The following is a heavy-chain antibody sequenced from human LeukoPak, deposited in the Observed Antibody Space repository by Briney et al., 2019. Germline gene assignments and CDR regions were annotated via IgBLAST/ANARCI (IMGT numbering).Heavy chain of an antibody. Sequence: GGSLRLSCAASGFTFSSYAMHWVRQAPGKGLEYVSAISSNGGSTYYANSVKGRFTISRDNSKNTLYLQMGSLRAEDMAVYYCATMVRGGGAFDIWGQGTMVTVSS. CDR3: ATMVRGGGAFDI. D-gene: IGHD3-10*01. J-gene: IGHJ3*02. CDR2: ISSNGGST. V-gene: IGHV3-64*01. CDR1: GFTFSSYA.